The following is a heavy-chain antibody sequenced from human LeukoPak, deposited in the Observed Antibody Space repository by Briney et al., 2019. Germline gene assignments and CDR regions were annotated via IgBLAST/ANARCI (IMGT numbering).Heavy chain of an antibody. V-gene: IGHV5-51*01. Sequence: GESLKISCKGSGYSFTSYWIGWVRQMPGKGLEWMGIIYPGDSDTRYSPSFQGQVTISADKSISTAYLQWSSLKASDTAMYYCARHAIQRPVVPPYYYYYYGMDVWGQGTTVTVSS. CDR3: ARHAIQRPVVPPYYYYYYGMDV. CDR1: GYSFTSYW. J-gene: IGHJ6*02. CDR2: IYPGDSDT. D-gene: IGHD5-18*01.